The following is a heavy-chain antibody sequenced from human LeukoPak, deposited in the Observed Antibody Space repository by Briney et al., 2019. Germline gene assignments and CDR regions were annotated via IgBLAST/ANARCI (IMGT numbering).Heavy chain of an antibody. D-gene: IGHD3-10*01. J-gene: IGHJ5*02. CDR1: GGSISSRDEN. Sequence: SETLSLTCTVVGGSISSRDENWNWIRQPPGKGLEWIGEINHSGSTNYNPSLKSRVTISVDTSKNQFSLKLSSVTAADTAVYYCARGDPVLLWFGTSNWFDPWGQGTLVTVSS. CDR2: INHSGST. V-gene: IGHV4-34*01. CDR3: ARGDPVLLWFGTSNWFDP.